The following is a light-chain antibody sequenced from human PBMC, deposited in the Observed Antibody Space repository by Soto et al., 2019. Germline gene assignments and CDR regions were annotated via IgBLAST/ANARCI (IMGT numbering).Light chain of an antibody. J-gene: IGLJ2*01. CDR3: QTWGSGIVV. V-gene: IGLV4-69*01. CDR2: LNSDGSH. CDR1: SGHSNYA. Sequence: QPVLTQSPSASASLGASVKLTCTLSSGHSNYAIAWHQQQSEKGPRYLMKLNSDGSHSKGDGIPDRFSGSSSGAERYLTISLLQSEDEADYYRQTWGSGIVVFGGGTKVTVL.